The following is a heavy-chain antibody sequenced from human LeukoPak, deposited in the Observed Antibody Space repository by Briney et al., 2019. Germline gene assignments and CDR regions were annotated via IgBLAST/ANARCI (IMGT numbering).Heavy chain of an antibody. J-gene: IGHJ4*02. D-gene: IGHD3-10*01. CDR1: GFTFNNYA. CDR3: EGGSGGYEEDY. V-gene: IGHV3-30*04. CDR2: ISYDGREK. Sequence: PGGSLRLSCAASGFTFNNYAMHWVRQAPGKGLEWVAVISYDGREKYYADSVKGRFIISRDNSKNTLYLQINSLRAEDTAVYYGEGGSGGYEEDYWGQGPLVTVSS.